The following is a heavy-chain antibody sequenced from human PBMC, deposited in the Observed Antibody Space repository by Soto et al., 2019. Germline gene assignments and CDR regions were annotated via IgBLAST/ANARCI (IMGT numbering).Heavy chain of an antibody. D-gene: IGHD2-15*01. V-gene: IGHV4-59*01. J-gene: IGHJ3*02. CDR1: GGSISSYY. CDR3: ARDHCSGGSCYAGAFDI. CDR2: IYYSGST. Sequence: SETLSLTCTVSGGSISSYYWSWIRQPPGKGLEWIGYIYYSGSTNYNPSLKSRVTISVDTSKNQFSLKLSSVTAADTAVYYCARDHCSGGSCYAGAFDIWGQGTMVTVSS.